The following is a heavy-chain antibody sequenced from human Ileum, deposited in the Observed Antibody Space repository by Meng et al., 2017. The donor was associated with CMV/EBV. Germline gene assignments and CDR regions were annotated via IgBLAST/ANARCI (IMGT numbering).Heavy chain of an antibody. J-gene: IGHJ6*02. CDR1: GFPFSDFL. CDR3: AKASDRLISHGMGA. Sequence: GGSLRLSCAASGFPFSDFLMIWVRQAPGKGLEWVSGINGRGDRAWYADSVKGRFVISRDTSSNMVHLQMNSLRVEDTAEYYCAKASDRLISHGMGAWGQGTTVTVSS. V-gene: IGHV3-23*01. D-gene: IGHD2-8*01. CDR2: INGRGDRA.